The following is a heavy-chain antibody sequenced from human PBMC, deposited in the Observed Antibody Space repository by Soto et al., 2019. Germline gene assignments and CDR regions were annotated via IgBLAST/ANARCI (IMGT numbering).Heavy chain of an antibody. CDR3: ARVPDR. D-gene: IGHD2-2*01. V-gene: IGHV4-30-2*01. J-gene: IGHJ5*02. CDR1: GGCISSGGYS. CDR2: IYHSGST. Sequence: SETLALTCAVSGGCISSGGYSWSWIRQPPGKGLEWIGYIYHSGSTYYNPSLKSRVTISVDRSKNQFSLKLSSVTAADTAVYYCARVPDRWGQGTLVTVSS.